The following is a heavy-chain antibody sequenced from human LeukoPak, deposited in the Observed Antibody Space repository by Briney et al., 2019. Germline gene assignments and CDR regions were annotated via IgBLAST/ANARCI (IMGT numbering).Heavy chain of an antibody. J-gene: IGHJ4*02. CDR2: VDISGDST. CDR1: GFTFSGHA. V-gene: IGHV3-23*05. D-gene: IGHD4/OR15-4a*01. Sequence: GGSLRLSCVVSGFTFSGHAMCWVRQAPGRGLEWVSSVDISGDSTSYADSVKGRFTISRDNSKNTLLLQMDSLRAEDSAIYYCANEIRPNDYWGQGTLVTVSS. CDR3: ANEIRPNDY.